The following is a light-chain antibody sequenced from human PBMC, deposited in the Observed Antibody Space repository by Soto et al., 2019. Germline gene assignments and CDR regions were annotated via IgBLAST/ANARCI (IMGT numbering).Light chain of an antibody. Sequence: EIVLTQSPATLSLSPGERATLSCRASQSVSSYLAWYQQKPGQAPRLLIYAASIRATGIPDRFIGSGSATDFTLTISRLEPDDSAVYYCHHYDSSPPYTFGQGTKLEI. J-gene: IGKJ2*01. CDR3: HHYDSSPPYT. V-gene: IGKV3-20*01. CDR1: QSVSSY. CDR2: AAS.